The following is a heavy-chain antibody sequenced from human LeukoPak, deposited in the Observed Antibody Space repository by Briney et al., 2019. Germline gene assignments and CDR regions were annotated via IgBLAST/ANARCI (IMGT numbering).Heavy chain of an antibody. D-gene: IGHD3-10*01. J-gene: IGHJ4*02. Sequence: PGGSLRLSCAASGFTFNSYGMHWVRQAPGKGLEWVSAISGSGGSTYYADSVKGRFTISRDNSKNTLYLQMNSLRAEDTAVYYCAKDRELLWFGELLFDYWGQGTLVTVSS. CDR1: GFTFNSYG. V-gene: IGHV3-23*01. CDR3: AKDRELLWFGELLFDY. CDR2: ISGSGGST.